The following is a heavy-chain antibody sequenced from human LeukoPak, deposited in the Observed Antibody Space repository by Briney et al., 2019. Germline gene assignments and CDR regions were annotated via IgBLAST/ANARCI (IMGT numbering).Heavy chain of an antibody. CDR1: GFTVSSNY. V-gene: IGHV3-53*01. D-gene: IGHD6-13*01. CDR2: IYSGGST. CDR3: ARDDKRPYSSSWYVDY. J-gene: IGHJ4*02. Sequence: PGGSLRLSCAASGFTVSSNYMSWVRQAPGKGLEWVSVIYSGGSTYYADSVKGRFTISRDNSKNTLYLQMNSLRAEDTAVYYCARDDKRPYSSSWYVDYWGQGTLVTVSS.